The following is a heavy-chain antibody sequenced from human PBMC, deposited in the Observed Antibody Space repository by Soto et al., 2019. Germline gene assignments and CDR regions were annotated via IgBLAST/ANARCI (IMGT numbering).Heavy chain of an antibody. CDR2: ISGSGGST. CDR1: GFTFSSYA. J-gene: IGHJ6*02. V-gene: IGHV3-23*01. Sequence: EVQLLESGGGLVQPGGSLRLSCAASGFTFSSYAMSWVRQAPGKGLEWVAAISGSGGSTYYADSVKGRFTISRDNSKNTLYLQMNSLRAEDTAVYYCAKVGSLAAAGFSGGMEVWGQGTTVTVSS. D-gene: IGHD6-13*01. CDR3: AKVGSLAAAGFSGGMEV.